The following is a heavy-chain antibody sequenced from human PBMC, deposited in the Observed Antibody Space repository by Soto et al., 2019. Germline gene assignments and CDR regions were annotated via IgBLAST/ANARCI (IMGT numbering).Heavy chain of an antibody. V-gene: IGHV4-59*01. D-gene: IGHD5-18*01. CDR3: ARDHPHSYGVIYFDY. CDR1: GGSISNYY. J-gene: IGHJ4*02. Sequence: SETLSLTCTVSGGSISNYYWNWIRQSPGKGLEWIGYIYSSGSTHYTPSLQNRVTISIDTSKNQVSLKVNSVTAADTAVYYCARDHPHSYGVIYFDYWGQGPPVTVSS. CDR2: IYSSGST.